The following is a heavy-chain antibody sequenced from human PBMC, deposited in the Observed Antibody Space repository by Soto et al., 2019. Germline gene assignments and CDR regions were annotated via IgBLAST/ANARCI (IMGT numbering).Heavy chain of an antibody. Sequence: QVQLVQSGAEVKKPWASVKVSCKASGYTFTSYGISWVRQAPGQVLEWMGWISAYNGNTNYAQKLQGRVTMTTDTSTITAYMERRSLRSDDTAVYYCATGRWLRPPGSMDYWGQGTLVTVSS. CDR3: ATGRWLRPPGSMDY. D-gene: IGHD5-12*01. CDR1: GYTFTSYG. V-gene: IGHV1-18*01. CDR2: ISAYNGNT. J-gene: IGHJ4*02.